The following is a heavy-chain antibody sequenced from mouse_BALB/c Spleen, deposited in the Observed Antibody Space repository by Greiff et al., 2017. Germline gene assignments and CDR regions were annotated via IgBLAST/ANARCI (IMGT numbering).Heavy chain of an antibody. D-gene: IGHD2-1*01. CDR1: GFSLTSYG. CDR2: IWSGGST. CDR3: ARFSYGNYEGFAY. V-gene: IGHV2-2*02. J-gene: IGHJ3*01. Sequence: QVQLKESGPGLVQPSQSLSITCTVSGFSLTSYGVHWVRQSPGKGLEWLGVIWSGGSTDYNAAFISRLSISKDNSKSQVFFKMNSLQANDTAIYYCARFSYGNYEGFAYWGQGTLVTVSA.